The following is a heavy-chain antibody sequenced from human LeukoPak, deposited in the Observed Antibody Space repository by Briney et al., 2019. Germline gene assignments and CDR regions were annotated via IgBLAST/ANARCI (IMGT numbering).Heavy chain of an antibody. CDR2: ISSNGGST. J-gene: IGHJ6*02. CDR1: GFTFSNYA. D-gene: IGHD3-3*01. Sequence: PGGSLRLSCAASGFTFSNYAMHWVRQAPGKGLEYVSGISSNGGSTYYANSVKGRFTISRDNSKNTLDLQMGSLRVEDMAVYYCARGILRKPLRILEWLSGGMDVWGQGTTGTVSS. V-gene: IGHV3-64*01. CDR3: ARGILRKPLRILEWLSGGMDV.